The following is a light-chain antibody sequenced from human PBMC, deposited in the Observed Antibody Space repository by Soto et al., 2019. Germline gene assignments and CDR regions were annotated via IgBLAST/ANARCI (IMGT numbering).Light chain of an antibody. J-gene: IGKJ4*01. CDR2: GAS. CDR1: QSVSSSY. V-gene: IGKV3-20*01. CDR3: QQYGTSLLT. Sequence: EIVLTQSPGTLSLSPGERATLSCRAGQSVSSSYLAWYQQKPGQAPRLLIYGASYRATDIPDRFSGSGSGTDFTLTISRLEPEDFAVYYCQQYGTSLLTFGGGTKVEI.